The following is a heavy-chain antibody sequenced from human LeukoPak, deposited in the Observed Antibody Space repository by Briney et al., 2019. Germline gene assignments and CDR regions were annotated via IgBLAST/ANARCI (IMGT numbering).Heavy chain of an antibody. Sequence: GASVKVSCKASGYTFTSYYMHWVRQAPGQGLEWMGIINPSGGSTSYAQKFQGRVTMTRDTSTSTVYMELSSLRSEDTAVYYCASNGYCSGGSCYLLDYWGQGTLVTVSS. CDR2: INPSGGST. D-gene: IGHD2-15*01. V-gene: IGHV1-46*01. CDR1: GYTFTSYY. J-gene: IGHJ4*02. CDR3: ASNGYCSGGSCYLLDY.